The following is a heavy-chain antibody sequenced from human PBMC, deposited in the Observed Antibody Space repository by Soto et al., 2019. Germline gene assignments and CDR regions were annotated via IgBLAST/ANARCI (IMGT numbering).Heavy chain of an antibody. Sequence: QVQLVQSGAEVKKPGSSVKVSCKASGGTFSSYAISWVRQAPGQGLEWMGGIIPIFGTANYAQKFQGRVTINXXEXTXXAYMELSSLRSEDTAVYYCARGRWGGTAKVYYFDYWGQGTLVTVSS. V-gene: IGHV1-69*05. CDR2: IIPIFGTA. CDR3: ARGRWGGTAKVYYFDY. J-gene: IGHJ4*02. CDR1: GGTFSSYA. D-gene: IGHD5-18*01.